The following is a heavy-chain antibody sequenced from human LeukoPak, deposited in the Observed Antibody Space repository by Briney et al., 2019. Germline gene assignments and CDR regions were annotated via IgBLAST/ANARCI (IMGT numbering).Heavy chain of an antibody. D-gene: IGHD3-3*01. V-gene: IGHV1-69*04. CDR1: GGTFSSYA. CDR3: ARVTSDYDFWSGYANDY. CDR2: IIPILGIA. J-gene: IGHJ4*02. Sequence: GASVKVSCKASGGTFSSYAISWVRQAPGQGLEWMGRIIPILGIANYAQKFQGRVTITADKSTSTAYMELRSLRSDDTAVYYCARVTSDYDFWSGYANDYWGQGTLVTVSS.